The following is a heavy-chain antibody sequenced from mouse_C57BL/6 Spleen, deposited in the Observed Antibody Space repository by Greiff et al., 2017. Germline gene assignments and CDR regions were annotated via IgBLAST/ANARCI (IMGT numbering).Heavy chain of an antibody. Sequence: QVQLQQSGPELVKPGASVKLSCKASGYTFTSYDITWVKQRPGQGLEWIGWIYPRDGSTKYNEKVKGKATLTVDTSSSKAYMEHNSLPYDDSAVYFCAREVHYYGNCLDYWGQGTTLTGSS. J-gene: IGHJ2*01. CDR1: GYTFTSYD. V-gene: IGHV1-85*01. CDR3: AREVHYYGNCLDY. D-gene: IGHD1-2*01. CDR2: IYPRDGST.